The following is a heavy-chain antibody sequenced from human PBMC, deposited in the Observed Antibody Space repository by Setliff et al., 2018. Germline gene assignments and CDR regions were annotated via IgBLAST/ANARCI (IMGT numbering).Heavy chain of an antibody. D-gene: IGHD1-26*01. J-gene: IGHJ6*03. CDR3: ARAGNSAYMDV. CDR1: GFTFSNYA. V-gene: IGHV3-30*04. Sequence: LRLSCAASGFTFSNYAMHWVRQAPGKGLEWVAIISYDGSNKYYADSVKGRFTISRDNSKNTLYLQMNSLRPEDTAVHYCARAGNSAYMDVWGKGTTVTVS. CDR2: ISYDGSNK.